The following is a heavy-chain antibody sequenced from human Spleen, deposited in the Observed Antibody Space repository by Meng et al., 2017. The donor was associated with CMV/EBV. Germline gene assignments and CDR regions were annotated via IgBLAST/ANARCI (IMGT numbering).Heavy chain of an antibody. CDR3: AREIQLWSDWFDP. CDR1: GFIFSDYY. CDR2: IGRTGDNI. V-gene: IGHV3-11*04. J-gene: IGHJ5*02. D-gene: IGHD5-18*01. Sequence: GGSLRLSCAASGFIFSDYYMTWSRQAPGKGLEWLSYIGRTGDNIYYADSVKGRFTISRDNAKNSLYLQMNSLRADDTAVYYCAREIQLWSDWFDPWGQGTLVTVSS.